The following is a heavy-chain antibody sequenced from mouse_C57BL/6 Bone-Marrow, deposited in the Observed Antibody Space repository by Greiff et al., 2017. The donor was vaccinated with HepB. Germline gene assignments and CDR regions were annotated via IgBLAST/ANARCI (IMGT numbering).Heavy chain of an antibody. Sequence: VQLKQPGAELVKPGASVKLSCKASGYTFTSYWMHWVKQRPGQGLEWIGMIHPNSGSTNYNEKFKSKATLTVDKSSSTAYMQLSSLTSEDSAVYYCARDPYLLLRWYFDYWGQGTTLTVSS. J-gene: IGHJ2*01. CDR2: IHPNSGST. CDR3: ARDPYLLLRWYFDY. V-gene: IGHV1-64*01. CDR1: GYTFTSYW. D-gene: IGHD1-1*01.